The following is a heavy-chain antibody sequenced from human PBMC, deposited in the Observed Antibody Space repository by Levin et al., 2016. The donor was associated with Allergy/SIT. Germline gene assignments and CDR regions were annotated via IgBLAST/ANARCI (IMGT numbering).Heavy chain of an antibody. J-gene: IGHJ1*01. Sequence: GESLKISCAASGFTFDDIGMHWVRQAPEKGLVWVSRIHSDGSSTTYADSVKGRFTISRDNAKNTLYLQMNSLRAEDTAVYYCAPGDSHGFQHWGQGTLVTVSS. CDR1: GFTFDDIG. CDR2: IHSDGSST. D-gene: IGHD5-18*01. V-gene: IGHV3-74*01. CDR3: APGDSHGFQH.